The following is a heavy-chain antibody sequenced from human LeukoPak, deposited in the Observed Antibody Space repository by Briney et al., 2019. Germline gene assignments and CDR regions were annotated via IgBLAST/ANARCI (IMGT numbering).Heavy chain of an antibody. J-gene: IGHJ4*02. CDR3: VRDFRSADY. CDR1: GFTFSTYC. Sequence: GGSLRLSCAASGFTFSTYCMHWVRQATGKGPMWVSRICPDGTVTNYADSVKARFIISRDNARNTVYLQMNSLRVEDTAVYYCVRDFRSADYWGQGTLVTVSS. CDR2: ICPDGTVT. V-gene: IGHV3-74*01.